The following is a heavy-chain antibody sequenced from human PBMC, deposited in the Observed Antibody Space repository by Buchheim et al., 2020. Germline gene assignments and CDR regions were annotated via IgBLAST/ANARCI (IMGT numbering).Heavy chain of an antibody. Sequence: QVQLVESGGGVVQPGRSLRLSCTASGFTFSRHAIHWVRQAPGKGLEWVALISYHGDNKFYADSVRDRFTMSRDTFNNTAYLQMNSLRDEDTAVYYCARGATVATANFDYWGQGTL. D-gene: IGHD4-23*01. V-gene: IGHV3-30-3*01. CDR3: ARGATVATANFDY. CDR2: ISYHGDNK. J-gene: IGHJ4*02. CDR1: GFTFSRHA.